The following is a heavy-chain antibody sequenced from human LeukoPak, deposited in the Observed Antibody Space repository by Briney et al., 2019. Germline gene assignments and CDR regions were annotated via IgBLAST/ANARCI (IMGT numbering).Heavy chain of an antibody. J-gene: IGHJ4*02. CDR2: MEYDGSNK. CDR3: ARGRTRRKRRLIVVVVAATERQLDY. D-gene: IGHD2-15*01. CDR1: GFTFSTYG. V-gene: IGHV3-30*12. Sequence: GGSLRLSCAASGFTFSTYGMHWVRQAPGKGLEWVSFMEYDGSNKYYADSVKGRFTISRDNAKNSLYLQINSLRAEDTALYYCARGRTRRKRRLIVVVVAATERQLDYWGQGTLVTVSS.